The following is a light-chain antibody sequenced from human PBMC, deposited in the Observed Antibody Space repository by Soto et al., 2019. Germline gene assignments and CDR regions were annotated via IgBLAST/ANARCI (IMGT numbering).Light chain of an antibody. J-gene: IGLJ7*01. CDR2: DNN. V-gene: IGLV1-51*01. Sequence: QSVLTQPPSMSAAPGQKVTISCSGSSSNIGNNYVAWYQQFPATAPKLLIYDNNQRPSGIPDRLSGSKSGTSATLGITGLQTGDEAVYYCGTWDTRLSGAVFGGGTQLTVL. CDR3: GTWDTRLSGAV. CDR1: SSNIGNNY.